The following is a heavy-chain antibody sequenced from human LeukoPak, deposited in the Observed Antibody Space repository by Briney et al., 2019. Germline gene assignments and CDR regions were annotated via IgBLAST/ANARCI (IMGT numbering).Heavy chain of an antibody. Sequence: SVKVSCKASGGTFSSYAISWVRQAPGQGLEWMGGIIPIFGTANYAQKFQGRVTITADESTSTAYMELSSLRSEDTAVYYCATSYCSSTSCYTRYYYYYYMDVWGKGTTVTVSS. D-gene: IGHD2-2*02. CDR3: ATSYCSSTSCYTRYYYYYYMDV. J-gene: IGHJ6*03. V-gene: IGHV1-69*13. CDR2: IIPIFGTA. CDR1: GGTFSSYA.